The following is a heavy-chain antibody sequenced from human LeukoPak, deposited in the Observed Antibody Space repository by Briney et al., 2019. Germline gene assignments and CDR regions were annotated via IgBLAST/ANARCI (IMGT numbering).Heavy chain of an antibody. Sequence: ASVKVSCKASGYTFTSYDINWVRQATGQGLEWMGWMNPNSGNTGYAQKFQGRVTMTRNTSISTAYMELSSLRSEDTAVYYCAAPSNIVVVPERDYYYYYYMDVWGKGTTVTVSS. D-gene: IGHD2-2*01. V-gene: IGHV1-8*01. J-gene: IGHJ6*03. CDR2: MNPNSGNT. CDR1: GYTFTSYD. CDR3: AAPSNIVVVPERDYYYYYYMDV.